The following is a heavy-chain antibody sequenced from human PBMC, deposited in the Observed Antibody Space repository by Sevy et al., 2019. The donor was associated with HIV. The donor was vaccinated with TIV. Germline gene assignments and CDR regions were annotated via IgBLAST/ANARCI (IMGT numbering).Heavy chain of an antibody. CDR2: IYDSGST. D-gene: IGHD3-3*01. CDR1: GGSISSYY. V-gene: IGHV4-59*01. CDR3: ARGYDFWSGYDY. J-gene: IGHJ4*02. Sequence: SETLSLTCTVSGGSISSYYWSWIRQPPGKGLEWIGSIYDSGSTNYKPSLKSRVTISVDTSENQFSLNLSSVTAADTAVYYCARGYDFWSGYDYWGQGTLVTVSS.